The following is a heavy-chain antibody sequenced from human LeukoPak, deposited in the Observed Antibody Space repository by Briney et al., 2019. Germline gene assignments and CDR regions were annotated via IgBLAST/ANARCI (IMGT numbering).Heavy chain of an antibody. Sequence: GGSLRLSCAASGFTFSTYSMNWVRQAPGKGLEWVSAISGSGENTDYADSVKGWFTISRDNSKNTLYLQMNSLRAEDTAVYYCAKDPPYYDFWSGYYQDQTLLDYWGQGTLVTVSS. J-gene: IGHJ4*02. V-gene: IGHV3-23*01. CDR3: AKDPPYYDFWSGYYQDQTLLDY. CDR1: GFTFSTYS. CDR2: ISGSGENT. D-gene: IGHD3-3*01.